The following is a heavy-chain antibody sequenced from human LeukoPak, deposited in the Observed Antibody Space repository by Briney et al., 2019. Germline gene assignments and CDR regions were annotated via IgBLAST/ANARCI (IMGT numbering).Heavy chain of an antibody. J-gene: IGHJ3*02. V-gene: IGHV4-59*01. CDR3: ARVQEYYYGSGSPPPPADAFDI. Sequence: SETLSLTCTVSGGSISSYYWSWIRQPPGKGLEWIGYIYYSGSTNYNPSLKSRVTISVDTSKNQFSLKLSSVTAADTAVYYCARVQEYYYGSGSPPPPADAFDIWGQGTMVTVSS. CDR1: GGSISSYY. D-gene: IGHD3-10*01. CDR2: IYYSGST.